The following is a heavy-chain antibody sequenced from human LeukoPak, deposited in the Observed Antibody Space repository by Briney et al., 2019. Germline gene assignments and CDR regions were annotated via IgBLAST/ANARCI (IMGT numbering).Heavy chain of an antibody. D-gene: IGHD2-15*01. CDR1: RGSFSGYY. Sequence: SETLSLTCAVYRGSFSGYYWSWIRQPPGKGLEWIGEIHHSGSTNYNPSLKSRVTISLDTSKNQFSLKLSSVTAADTAVYYCARVVVAATDWFDPWGLGTLVTVSS. V-gene: IGHV4-34*01. J-gene: IGHJ5*02. CDR3: ARVVVAATDWFDP. CDR2: IHHSGST.